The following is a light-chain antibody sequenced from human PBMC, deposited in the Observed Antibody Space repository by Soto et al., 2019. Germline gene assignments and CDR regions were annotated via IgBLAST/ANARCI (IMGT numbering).Light chain of an antibody. V-gene: IGKV1-16*02. CDR1: QGINNY. CDR2: AAS. J-gene: IGKJ5*01. Sequence: DIQMTQSPSSLSASVGDRVTITCRASQGINNYLAWFQQRPGKAPNSLIYAASSSQSGVPSKFSGRGSGTDFTLTISSLQPEDFATYYCPQYNSYPPTFGQGTRLDIK. CDR3: PQYNSYPPT.